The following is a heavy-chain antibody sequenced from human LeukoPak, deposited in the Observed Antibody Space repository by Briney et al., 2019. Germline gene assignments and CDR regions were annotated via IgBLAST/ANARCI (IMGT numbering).Heavy chain of an antibody. CDR1: GGSIRNYY. CDR3: ARDGLSYYDFWSGYPTVDP. V-gene: IGHV4-59*12. J-gene: IGHJ5*02. Sequence: PSETLSLTCNVSGGSIRNYYWSWIRQSPGKGLEWVGYIFYSGSTYYNPSLKSRVTISVDTSKNQLSLKLSSVTAADTAVYYCARDGLSYYDFWSGYPTVDPWGQETLVTVSS. D-gene: IGHD3-3*01. CDR2: IFYSGST.